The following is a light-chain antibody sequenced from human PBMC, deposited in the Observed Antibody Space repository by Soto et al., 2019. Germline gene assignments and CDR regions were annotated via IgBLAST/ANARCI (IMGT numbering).Light chain of an antibody. CDR1: QTLRRT. V-gene: IGKV3-15*01. J-gene: IGKJ1*01. CDR3: QQYNSWLWT. Sequence: EIVLMQSPGILSLSPGERVTLSCRASQTLRRTYIAWYQQKLGQAPRVVIYGASNRATGIPARFSGSGSGTEFTLIISSLQSEDSAVYYCQQYNSWLWTFGQGTKVDIK. CDR2: GAS.